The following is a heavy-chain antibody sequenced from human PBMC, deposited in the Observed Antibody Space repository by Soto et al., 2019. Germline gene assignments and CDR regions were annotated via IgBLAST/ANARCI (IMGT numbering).Heavy chain of an antibody. CDR3: AKNQERELPRGIAF. CDR2: MIGSSSTT. J-gene: IGHJ4*02. D-gene: IGHD1-7*01. CDR1: GLTFSNYA. Sequence: EVRLLESGGGVVKPGGSLRLSCATSGLTFSNYAMSWVRQAPGGGLEWVSSMIGSSSTTYYADSVRGRFTISRDRSKNTLYLQMSSLRAEDTALYYCAKNQERELPRGIAFWGQGTLVTVSS. V-gene: IGHV3-23*01.